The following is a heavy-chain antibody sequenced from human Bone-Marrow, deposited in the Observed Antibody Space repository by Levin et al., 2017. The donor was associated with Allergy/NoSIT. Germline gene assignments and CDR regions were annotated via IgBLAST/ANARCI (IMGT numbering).Heavy chain of an antibody. J-gene: IGHJ4*02. D-gene: IGHD3-22*01. CDR3: ARGHRFDSSGYHADY. Sequence: LSLTCAASGFTFSSYSMNWVRQAPGKGLEWVSSISGSSSYIYYADSVKGRFTISRDNAKNSLYLQMNSLRAEDTAVYYCARGHRFDSSGYHADYWGQGTLVTVSS. CDR1: GFTFSSYS. V-gene: IGHV3-21*01. CDR2: ISGSSSYI.